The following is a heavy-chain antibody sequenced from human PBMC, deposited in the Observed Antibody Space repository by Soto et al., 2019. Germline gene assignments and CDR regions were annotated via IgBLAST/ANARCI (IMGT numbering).Heavy chain of an antibody. D-gene: IGHD3-3*01. CDR2: INHSGST. Sequence: SETLSLTCAVYGGSFSGYYWSWIRQPPGKGLEWIGEINHSGSTNYNPSLKSRVTISVDTSKNQFSLKLSSVTAADTAVYYCARKITIFGVVIFRGYFDYWGQGTLVTVSS. CDR1: GGSFSGYY. CDR3: ARKITIFGVVIFRGYFDY. V-gene: IGHV4-34*01. J-gene: IGHJ4*02.